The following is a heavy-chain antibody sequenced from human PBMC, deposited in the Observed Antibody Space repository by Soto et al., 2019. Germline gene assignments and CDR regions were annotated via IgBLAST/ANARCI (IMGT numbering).Heavy chain of an antibody. V-gene: IGHV1-69*12. CDR3: ARDNSYYYDSSGYSELGGYFDY. Sequence: QVQLVQSGAEVKKPGSSVKVSCKASVGTFSSYAISWVRQAPGQGLEWMGGIIPIFGTANYAQKFQGRVTITADESTSTAYMELSSLRSEDTAVYYCARDNSYYYDSSGYSELGGYFDYWGQGTLVTVSS. J-gene: IGHJ4*02. D-gene: IGHD3-22*01. CDR1: VGTFSSYA. CDR2: IIPIFGTA.